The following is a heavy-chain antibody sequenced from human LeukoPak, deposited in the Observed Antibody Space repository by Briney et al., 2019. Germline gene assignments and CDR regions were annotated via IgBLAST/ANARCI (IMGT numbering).Heavy chain of an antibody. D-gene: IGHD2-2*03. CDR1: GFTFSSYG. CDR2: IWYDGSKE. CDR3: ARDGYCSSTGCSAYFFDS. V-gene: IGHV3-33*01. Sequence: GRSLRLSCAASGFTFSSYGMHWVRQAPGKGLEWVAVIWYDGSKEYSADSVKGRFTISRDNSKNTLYLQMNSLRAEDTAVYYCARDGYCSSTGCSAYFFDSWGQGTLVTVSS. J-gene: IGHJ4*02.